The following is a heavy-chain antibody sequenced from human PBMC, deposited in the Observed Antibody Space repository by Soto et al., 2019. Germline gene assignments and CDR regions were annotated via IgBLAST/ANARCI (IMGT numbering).Heavy chain of an antibody. CDR1: GFSLSTRGVG. V-gene: IGHV2-5*02. CDR3: AHRPRGFTYFFDH. CDR2: LYWDDDE. J-gene: IGHJ4*02. Sequence: QITLNESGPTLVKPTQTLTLTCTFSGFSLSTRGVGVGWIRQPPGKALEWLALLYWDDDERYSPSLMSRQTITKDTSKNQVFLTKTNVDPVDTATYYCAHRPRGFTYFFDHWGQGTLVTVSS.